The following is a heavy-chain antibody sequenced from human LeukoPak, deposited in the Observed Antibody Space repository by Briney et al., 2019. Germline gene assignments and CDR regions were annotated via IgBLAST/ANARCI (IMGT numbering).Heavy chain of an antibody. D-gene: IGHD4/OR15-4a*01. V-gene: IGHV3-7*01. Sequence: GGSLRLSCAASGFTFSNYWMSWVRQAPGKGLEWVANIKQDGNEKYYMDSVKGRFTISRDNAKNSLDLQLNNLRAEDTAVYYCARDTLGEGEDANYAVYYFDYWGQGTPVTVSS. CDR1: GFTFSNYW. CDR3: ARDTLGEGEDANYAVYYFDY. J-gene: IGHJ4*02. CDR2: IKQDGNEK.